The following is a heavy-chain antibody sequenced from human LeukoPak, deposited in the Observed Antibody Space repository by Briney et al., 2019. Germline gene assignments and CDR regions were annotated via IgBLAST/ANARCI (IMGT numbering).Heavy chain of an antibody. CDR1: GFTFRSYW. Sequence: GGSLRLSCAASGFTFRSYWMSWVRQAPGKGLEWVANIKHDGREKYYVDSVKGRFTISRDNAKNSLYLQMNSLRVEDTAVYYWGRDCFESSGYYYKIGLEYWGQGTLVTVSS. CDR2: IKHDGREK. CDR3: GRDCFESSGYYYKIGLEY. J-gene: IGHJ4*02. D-gene: IGHD3-22*01. V-gene: IGHV3-7*01.